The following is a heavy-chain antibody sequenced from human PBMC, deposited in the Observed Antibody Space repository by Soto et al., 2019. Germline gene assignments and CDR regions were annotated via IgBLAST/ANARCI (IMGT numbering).Heavy chain of an antibody. J-gene: IGHJ1*01. V-gene: IGHV3-74*01. D-gene: IGHD2-2*01. CDR2: IDYDGTTT. Sequence: EVQLVESGGGLVQPGGSLRLSCAASGFSFDSYWMHWVRQAPGQGPMWVSRIDYDGTTTNYADSVKGRFTISRDNAKSTLYLQMNSLRPEDTAVYYCTRGPRASSGGTGAYWGNSTLVTVSS. CDR1: GFSFDSYW. CDR3: TRGPRASSGGTGAY.